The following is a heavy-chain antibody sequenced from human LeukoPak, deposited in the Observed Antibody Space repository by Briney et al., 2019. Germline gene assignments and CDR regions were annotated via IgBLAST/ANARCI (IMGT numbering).Heavy chain of an antibody. CDR3: AQGEGPSLYYYYGMDV. CDR1: GGTFSSYA. Sequence: SVKVSCKASGGTFSSYAISWVRQAPGQGLEWMGGIIPIFGTANYAQKFQGRVTITTDESTSTAYMELSSLRADDTAVYYCAQGEGPSLYYYYGMDVWGQGTTVTVSS. D-gene: IGHD3-16*01. V-gene: IGHV1-69*05. CDR2: IIPIFGTA. J-gene: IGHJ6*02.